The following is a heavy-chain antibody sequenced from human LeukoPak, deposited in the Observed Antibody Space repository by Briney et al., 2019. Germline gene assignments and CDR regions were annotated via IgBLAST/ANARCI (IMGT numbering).Heavy chain of an antibody. CDR3: AAESGDILTAIDP. J-gene: IGHJ5*02. CDR2: IVVGSGNT. Sequence: GTSVKVSCKASGFTFTSSAVQWVRQARGQRLEWIGWIVVGSGNTSYAQKFQERVTITRDMSTSTAYVELSSLRSEDTAVYYCAAESGDILTAIDPWGQGTLVTVSS. V-gene: IGHV1-58*01. D-gene: IGHD3-9*01. CDR1: GFTFTSSA.